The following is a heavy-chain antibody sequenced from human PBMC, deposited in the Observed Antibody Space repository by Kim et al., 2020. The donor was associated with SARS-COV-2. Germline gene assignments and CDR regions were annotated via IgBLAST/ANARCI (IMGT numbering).Heavy chain of an antibody. V-gene: IGHV3-11*06. Sequence: ADSEKGRFTVSRDNAKNSRYLQMNSLRAEDTALYFCARGYHTRYYYYIDVWGKGTTVSVSS. CDR3: ARGYHTRYYYYIDV. J-gene: IGHJ6*03. D-gene: IGHD1-20*01.